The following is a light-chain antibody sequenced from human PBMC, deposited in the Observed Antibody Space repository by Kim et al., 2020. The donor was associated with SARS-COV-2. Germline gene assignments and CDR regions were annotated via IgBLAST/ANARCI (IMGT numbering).Light chain of an antibody. CDR1: NIGSKS. J-gene: IGLJ1*01. Sequence: SYELTQPPSVSVAPGKTARITCGGTNIGSKSVHWYQQKPGQAPVLVIYYDSDRPSGIPERFSGSNSGNTATLTITRVEAGDEADYYCQVWDSSSDHPYVF. CDR2: YDS. V-gene: IGLV3-21*04. CDR3: QVWDSSSDHPYV.